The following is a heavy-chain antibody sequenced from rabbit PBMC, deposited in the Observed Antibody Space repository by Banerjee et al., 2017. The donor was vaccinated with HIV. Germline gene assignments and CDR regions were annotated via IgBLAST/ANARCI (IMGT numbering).Heavy chain of an antibody. CDR2: IYAGSSGST. CDR3: AGDGSESSGVAFDL. J-gene: IGHJ2*01. D-gene: IGHD1-1*01. V-gene: IGHV1S45*01. Sequence: QEQLEESGGDLVKPEGSLTLTCTASGFSFSSGYDMCWVRQAPGKGLEWIACIYAGSSGSTYYASWATGRFTTSKTSSTTVTLQMTSLTAADTATYFCAGDGSESSGVAFDLWGPGTLVTVS. CDR1: GFSFSSGYD.